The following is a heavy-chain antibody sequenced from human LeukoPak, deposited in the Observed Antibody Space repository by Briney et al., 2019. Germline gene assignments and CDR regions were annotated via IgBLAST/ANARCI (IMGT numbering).Heavy chain of an antibody. Sequence: AGGSLRLSCAASGCTVSSNYMSWVRQAPGKGLEWVSVIYSGGSTYYADSVKGRFTISRDNTKNTLYLQMNSLRAEDTAVYYCARVAESSYYYYGMDVWGQGTTVTVSS. CDR3: ARVAESSYYYYGMDV. CDR2: IYSGGST. V-gene: IGHV3-53*01. CDR1: GCTVSSNY. D-gene: IGHD6-13*01. J-gene: IGHJ6*02.